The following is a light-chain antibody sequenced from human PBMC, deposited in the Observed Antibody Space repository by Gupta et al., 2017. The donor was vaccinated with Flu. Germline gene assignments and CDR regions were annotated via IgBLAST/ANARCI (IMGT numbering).Light chain of an antibody. J-gene: IGLJ2*01. CDR1: NSNIGNNT. CDR2: ENN. Sequence: KVTIPCPGSNSNIGNNTVTWYHQLPGAAPKLLIDENNKRPAGVPDRCSASKSGTSASLGITGLQSGDEADYDGEEWDDSGGAVVFGGGTKLTVL. CDR3: EEWDDSGGAVV. V-gene: IGLV1-51*02.